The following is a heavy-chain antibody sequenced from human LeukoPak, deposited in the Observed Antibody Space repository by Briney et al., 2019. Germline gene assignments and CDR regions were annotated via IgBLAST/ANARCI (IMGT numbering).Heavy chain of an antibody. V-gene: IGHV4-34*01. CDR3: ARKQFAYYYGSVSSRIYFDY. CDR1: GGSFSGYY. J-gene: IGHJ4*02. Sequence: SGTLSLTCAVYGGSFSGYYWSWIRQPPGKGLEWIGEINDSGSTNYNPSLKSRVTISVDTTKNQFSLKLSSVTAADTAVYYCARKQFAYYYGSVSSRIYFDYWGQRTQLLVAS. CDR2: INDSGST. D-gene: IGHD3-10*01.